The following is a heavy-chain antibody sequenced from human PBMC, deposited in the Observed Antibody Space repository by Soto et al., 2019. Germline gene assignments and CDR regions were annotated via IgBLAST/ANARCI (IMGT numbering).Heavy chain of an antibody. CDR2: ISYSGTT. V-gene: IGHV4-39*01. J-gene: IGHJ5*02. Sequence: QLQLQESGPGLVKPSETLSLTCAVSGDSITSGSYYWGWIRQSPGKGLQWIGSISYSGTTYNNPSLRSRVTISVDTSKNQCSLKLSSVTAADTAVYYCARHSSNGGPSGGWFDPWGQGTLVTVSS. D-gene: IGHD6-25*01. CDR3: ARHSSNGGPSGGWFDP. CDR1: GDSITSGSYY.